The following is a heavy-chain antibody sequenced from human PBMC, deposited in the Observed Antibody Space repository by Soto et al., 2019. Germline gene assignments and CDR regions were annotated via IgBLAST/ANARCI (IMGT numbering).Heavy chain of an antibody. D-gene: IGHD3-10*01. J-gene: IGHJ4*01. V-gene: IGHV4-39*01. CDR2: INYSGTT. CDR3: ARHLTSGTYYSPFDF. CDR1: GGSISSSGYF. Sequence: QVQLQESGPGLVKPSETLSLTCTVSGGSISSSGYFWGWIRQPPGKGLEWIGSINYSGTTFYNPSLRSRVTIFVDTSKNQFSLNLSSVTAADTAVYYCARHLTSGTYYSPFDFWGHGTLITVSS.